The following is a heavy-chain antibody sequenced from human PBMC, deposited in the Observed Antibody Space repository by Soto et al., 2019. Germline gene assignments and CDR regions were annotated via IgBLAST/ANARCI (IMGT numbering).Heavy chain of an antibody. CDR1: GGSLSSYP. D-gene: IGHD2-8*02. CDR2: IIPIVGLT. Sequence: QVQLLQSGSEVKKPGSSVKVSCRASGGSLSSYPVTWVRQAPGQGLEWMGRIIPIVGLTNYAQKFQGRVTITADKSTSTAYMELSSLRSDDTAVYYCAIPTGGHDAGGNYMDVWGKGTKVIVSS. V-gene: IGHV1-69*02. J-gene: IGHJ6*03. CDR3: AIPTGGHDAGGNYMDV.